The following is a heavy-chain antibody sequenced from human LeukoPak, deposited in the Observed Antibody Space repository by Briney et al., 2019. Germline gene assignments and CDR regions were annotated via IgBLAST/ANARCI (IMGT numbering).Heavy chain of an antibody. Sequence: GGSLRLSCAASGFTFRNHGMHWVRQAPGKGLEWVAVIWYDGSDKFFGDSVKGRFTISRVNAKNTLYLQMNSLRAEDTAVYYCARDIASRRIDYWGQGTLVTVSS. CDR2: IWYDGSDK. CDR1: GFTFRNHG. V-gene: IGHV3-33*01. J-gene: IGHJ4*02. D-gene: IGHD6-6*01. CDR3: ARDIASRRIDY.